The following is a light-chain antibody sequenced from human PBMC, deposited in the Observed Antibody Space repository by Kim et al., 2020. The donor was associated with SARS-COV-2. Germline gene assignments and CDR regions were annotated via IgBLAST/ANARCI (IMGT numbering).Light chain of an antibody. V-gene: IGKV1-6*01. CDR3: LQDYSYPWT. J-gene: IGKJ1*01. CDR1: QVIRND. CDR2: AAS. Sequence: ASVGDRVTITCRASQVIRNDLGWYQQKPGKAPKLLISAASTLHTGVPSRFSGSGSGTDFTLAISSQQPEDFATYYCLQDYSYPWTFGQGTKVDIK.